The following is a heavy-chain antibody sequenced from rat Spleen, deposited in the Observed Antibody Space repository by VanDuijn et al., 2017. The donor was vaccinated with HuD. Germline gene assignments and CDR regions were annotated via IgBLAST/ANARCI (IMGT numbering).Heavy chain of an antibody. CDR2: IDKDSRSI. D-gene: IGHD1-11*01. CDR3: TRDGGY. V-gene: IGHV4-2*01. Sequence: EVKLVESGGGLVQPGRSLKLSCAASGFNFNDYWMGWVRQAPGKGLEWIGEIDKDSRSINYTPSLKGKFTISRDNAQNTLYLQMNELGSEDTATYYCTRDGGYWGQGVMVTVSS. J-gene: IGHJ2*01. CDR1: GFNFNDYW.